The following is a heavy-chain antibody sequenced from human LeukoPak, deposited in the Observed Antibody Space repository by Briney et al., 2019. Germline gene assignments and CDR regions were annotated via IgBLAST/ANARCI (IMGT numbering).Heavy chain of an antibody. D-gene: IGHD3-10*01. CDR1: GYTFTSYY. CDR3: ARALVPPYYYGSGELGY. CDR2: INPSGGST. V-gene: IGHV1-46*01. J-gene: IGHJ4*02. Sequence: GASVKVSCKASGYTFTSYYMHWVRQAPGQGLEWMGIINPSGGSTSYAQKFQGRVTMTRDTSTSTVYMELSSLRSEDTAVYYCARALVPPYYYGSGELGYWGQRTLGTVSS.